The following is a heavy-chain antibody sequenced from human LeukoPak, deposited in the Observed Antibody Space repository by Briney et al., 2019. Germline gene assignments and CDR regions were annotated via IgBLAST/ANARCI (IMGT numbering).Heavy chain of an antibody. J-gene: IGHJ3*02. CDR3: ARERVVVKNLGAFDI. V-gene: IGHV1-69*13. CDR2: IIPIFGTA. Sequence: SVKVSCKASGGTFSSYAISWVRQAPGQGLEWMGGIIPIFGTANYAQKFQGRVTITADESTGTAYMELSSLRSEDTAVYYCARERVVVKNLGAFDIWGQGTMVTVSS. D-gene: IGHD3-22*01. CDR1: GGTFSSYA.